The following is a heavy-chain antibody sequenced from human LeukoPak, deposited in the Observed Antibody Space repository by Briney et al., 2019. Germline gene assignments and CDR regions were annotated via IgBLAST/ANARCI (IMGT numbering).Heavy chain of an antibody. J-gene: IGHJ4*02. CDR1: GFTFSSYG. V-gene: IGHV3-30*18. Sequence: GGSLRLSCAASGFTFSSYGMHWVRQAPGKGLEWVAVISYDGSNKYYADSAKGRFTISRDNYKNTLYLQMNSLRAEDMAVYYCAKEGGGSYYFDYWGQGTLVTVSS. CDR3: AKEGGGSYYFDY. D-gene: IGHD1-26*01. CDR2: ISYDGSNK.